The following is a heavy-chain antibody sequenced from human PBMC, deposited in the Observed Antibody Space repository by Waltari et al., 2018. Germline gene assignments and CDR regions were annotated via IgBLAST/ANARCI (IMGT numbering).Heavy chain of an antibody. CDR1: GFTFSSYS. Sequence: EVQLLESGGGLVQPGGSLRLCCAASGFTFSSYSMTWVRQAPGKGLEWVSVISGSGGSTFYADSVKGRFTISRDNSKNILYLQMNSLRAEDTAVYYCAKKIGGEAVPAIPFDCWGQGTLVTVSS. CDR3: AKKIGGEAVPAIPFDC. J-gene: IGHJ4*02. D-gene: IGHD2-2*01. CDR2: ISGSGGST. V-gene: IGHV3-23*01.